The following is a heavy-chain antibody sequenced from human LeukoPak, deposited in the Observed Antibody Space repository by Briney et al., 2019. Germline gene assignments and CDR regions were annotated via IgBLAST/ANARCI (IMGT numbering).Heavy chain of an antibody. CDR2: IKQDGSEK. CDR1: GFTISSYW. Sequence: GGSLRLSCAAAGFTISSYWMSWVRQAPGKGLEWVANIKQDGSEKYYVDSVKGRFTISRDNAKNSLYLQMNSLRAEDTAVYYCARRMAGKYYYGSGSYYTVVNHNWFDPRGQGTLVTVSS. D-gene: IGHD3-10*01. CDR3: ARRMAGKYYYGSGSYYTVVNHNWFDP. V-gene: IGHV3-7*01. J-gene: IGHJ5*02.